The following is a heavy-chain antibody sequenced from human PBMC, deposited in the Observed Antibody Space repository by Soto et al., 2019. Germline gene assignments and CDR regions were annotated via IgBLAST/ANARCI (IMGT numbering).Heavy chain of an antibody. Sequence: SETLSLTCAVYGGSFTGYYWAWIRQTPGKGLEWIGEINYRGSTYYNPSLKSRVTISVDTSKNQFSLILRSVTAADTAVYYCAKLAGYCSSSSCYGHYAMDVWGQGTTVTVSS. CDR2: INYRGST. V-gene: IGHV4-34*01. CDR3: AKLAGYCSSSSCYGHYAMDV. J-gene: IGHJ6*02. CDR1: GGSFTGYY. D-gene: IGHD2-2*01.